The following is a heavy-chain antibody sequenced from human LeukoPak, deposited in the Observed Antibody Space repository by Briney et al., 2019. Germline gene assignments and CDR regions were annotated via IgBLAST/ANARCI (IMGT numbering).Heavy chain of an antibody. CDR2: IYYSGST. J-gene: IGHJ4*02. D-gene: IGHD3-16*02. CDR3: ARERDYDYVWGSYRYFDY. CDR1: GGSISSYY. Sequence: PSETLSLTCTVSGGSISSYYWSWIRQPPGKGLEWIGYIYYSGSTNYNPSLKSRVTISVDTSKNQFSLKLSSVTAADTAVYYCARERDYDYVWGSYRYFDYWGQGTLVTVSS. V-gene: IGHV4-59*01.